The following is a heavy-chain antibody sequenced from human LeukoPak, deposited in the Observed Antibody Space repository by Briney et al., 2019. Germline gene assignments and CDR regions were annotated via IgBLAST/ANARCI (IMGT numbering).Heavy chain of an antibody. CDR1: GFPLSSYA. Sequence: GGSLRLSCAAFGFPLSSYAMSWVRQAPGKGLEWVSATSSSDAGTYHADSVRGRFTISRDNSKNTLYLQMNSLRVEDAAVYYCARAPVTSCRGAYCYPFDYWGQGTLVTLSS. D-gene: IGHD2-21*01. CDR2: TSSSDAGT. J-gene: IGHJ4*02. V-gene: IGHV3-23*01. CDR3: ARAPVTSCRGAYCYPFDY.